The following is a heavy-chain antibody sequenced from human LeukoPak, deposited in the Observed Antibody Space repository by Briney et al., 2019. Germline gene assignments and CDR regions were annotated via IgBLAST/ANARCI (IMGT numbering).Heavy chain of an antibody. V-gene: IGHV4-30-4*07. Sequence: SDPLSLTCALSGRPISRGGYPWSWIPKQPGKGLEWFGYIYYCQSTYYHPYPKSRVTISVDTSKNKFSLKLNSVTAADTAVYYCARNGDDSSDYYYFDYWGQGTLVTVSS. CDR3: ARNGDDSSDYYYFDY. J-gene: IGHJ4*01. D-gene: IGHD3-22*01. CDR2: IYYCQST. CDR1: GRPISRGGYP.